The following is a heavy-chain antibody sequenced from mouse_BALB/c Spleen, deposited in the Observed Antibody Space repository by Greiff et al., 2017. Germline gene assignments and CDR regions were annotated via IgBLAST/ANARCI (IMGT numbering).Heavy chain of an antibody. CDR2: ISYSGST. D-gene: IGHD2-1*01. CDR3: ARPYGNYERFAY. CDR1: GDSITSGY. V-gene: IGHV3-8*02. J-gene: IGHJ3*01. Sequence: EVKLQQSGPSLVKPSQTLSLTCSVTGDSITSGYWNWIRKFPGNKLEYMGYISYSGSTYYNPSLKSRISITRDTSKNQYYLQLNSVTTEDTATYYCARPYGNYERFAYWGQGTLVTVSA.